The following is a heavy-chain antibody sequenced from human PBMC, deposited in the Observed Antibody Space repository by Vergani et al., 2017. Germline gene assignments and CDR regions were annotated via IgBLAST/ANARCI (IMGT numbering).Heavy chain of an antibody. CDR2: INPSGGQT. J-gene: IGHJ4*02. D-gene: IGHD3-9*01. V-gene: IGHV1-46*03. CDR3: ARGDYGILTGYRY. CDR1: AYTFSNYY. Sequence: QVQVVQSGAEVKKSGASVKVSCKTSAYTFSNYYMHWVRPAPGQGLEWMGIINPSGGQTNYAQKFQGRVTMTKDTSKSTVYIELSSLRSEDTAIDYCARGDYGILTGYRYWGQGTLVTVSA.